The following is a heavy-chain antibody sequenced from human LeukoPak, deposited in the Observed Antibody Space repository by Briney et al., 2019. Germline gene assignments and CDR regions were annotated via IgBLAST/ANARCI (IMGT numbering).Heavy chain of an antibody. CDR3: ARDVRIAVADGEPWFDP. Sequence: ETLSLTCTVSGGSISSYYWSWIRQPPGKGLEWIGYIYYSGSTNYNPSLKSRVTISVDTSKNQFSLKLSSVTAADTAVYYCARDVRIAVADGEPWFDPWGQGTLVTVSS. CDR1: GGSISSYY. CDR2: IYYSGST. J-gene: IGHJ5*02. D-gene: IGHD6-19*01. V-gene: IGHV4-59*01.